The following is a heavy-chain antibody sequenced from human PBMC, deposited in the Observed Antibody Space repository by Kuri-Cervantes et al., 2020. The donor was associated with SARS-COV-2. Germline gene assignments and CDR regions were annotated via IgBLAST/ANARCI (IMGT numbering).Heavy chain of an antibody. D-gene: IGHD3-3*01. V-gene: IGHV3-33*06. CDR1: GFTFSSYG. J-gene: IGHJ4*02. Sequence: GESLKISCAASGFTFSSYGMHWVRQAPGKGLEWVAVIWYDGSNKYYADSVKGRFTISRDNSKNTLYLQMNSLRAEDTDVYYCSKDSLLRHGDFWNVNYPFFDYWGQGTLVTVSS. CDR2: IWYDGSNK. CDR3: SKDSLLRHGDFWNVNYPFFDY.